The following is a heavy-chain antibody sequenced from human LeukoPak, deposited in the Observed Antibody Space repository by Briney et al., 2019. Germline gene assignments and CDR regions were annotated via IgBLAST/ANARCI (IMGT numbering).Heavy chain of an antibody. Sequence: GGSLRLSCAASGFTFSSYAMHWVRQAPGKGLEWVAVISYDGSNKYYADSVKGRFTISRDNSKNTLNLQMNSLRAEDTAVYYCAKVSEYNWFDPWGQGTLVTVSS. CDR2: ISYDGSNK. D-gene: IGHD5/OR15-5a*01. J-gene: IGHJ5*02. CDR1: GFTFSSYA. V-gene: IGHV3-30-3*01. CDR3: AKVSEYNWFDP.